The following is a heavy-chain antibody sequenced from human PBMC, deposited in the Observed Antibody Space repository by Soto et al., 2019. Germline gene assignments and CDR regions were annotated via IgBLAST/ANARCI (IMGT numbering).Heavy chain of an antibody. D-gene: IGHD3-22*01. V-gene: IGHV5-10-1*01. CDR2: IDPSDSQT. Sequence: PGEALKISWKGSGYSFAGYWITWVRQKPGKGLEWMGRIDPSDSQTYYSPSFRGHVTISATKSITTVFLQWSSLRASDTAMYYCARQIYDSDTGPNSQYYFDSWGQGTPVTVSS. CDR3: ARQIYDSDTGPNSQYYFDS. J-gene: IGHJ4*02. CDR1: GYSFAGYW.